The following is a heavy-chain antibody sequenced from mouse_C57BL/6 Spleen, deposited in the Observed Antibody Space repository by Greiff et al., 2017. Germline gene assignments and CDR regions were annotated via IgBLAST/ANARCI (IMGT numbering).Heavy chain of an antibody. CDR3: ATYDYGGMLAY. CDR1: GYTFTSYW. Sequence: QVQLQQPGAELVKPGASVKLSCKASGYTFTSYWMHWVKQRPGQGLEWIGMIHPNSGSTNYNEKFKSKATLTVDKSSSTAYMQLSSLTSEDSAVYDCATYDYGGMLAYWGQGTLVTVSA. V-gene: IGHV1-64*01. CDR2: IHPNSGST. J-gene: IGHJ3*01. D-gene: IGHD2-4*01.